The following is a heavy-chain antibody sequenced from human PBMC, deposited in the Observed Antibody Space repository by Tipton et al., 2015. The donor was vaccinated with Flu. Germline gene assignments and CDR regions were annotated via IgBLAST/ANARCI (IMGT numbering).Heavy chain of an antibody. CDR3: ARGKDSSGSEFFQH. V-gene: IGHV4-39*07. CDR1: GGSISGTRYT. CDR2: VYSSGST. Sequence: TLSLTCTVFGGSISGTRYTWDWIRQLPGKGLEWIGGVYSSGSTSYNPSLKSRVTISLDTSKNQFSLKLSSVTAADTAVYYCARGKDSSGSEFFQHWGQGTLVTVSS. J-gene: IGHJ1*01. D-gene: IGHD6-19*01.